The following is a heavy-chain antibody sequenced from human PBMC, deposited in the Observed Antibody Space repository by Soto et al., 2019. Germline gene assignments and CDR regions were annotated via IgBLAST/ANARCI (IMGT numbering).Heavy chain of an antibody. CDR3: ARDLAAASLYYYYGMDV. V-gene: IGHV3-33*01. Sequence: GGSLRLSCAASGFTFSSYGMHWVRQAPGKGLEWVAVIWYDGSNKYYADSVKGRFTISRDNFKNTLYLQMNSLRAEDTAVYYCARDLAAASLYYYYGMDVWGQGTTVTVSS. D-gene: IGHD6-13*01. J-gene: IGHJ6*02. CDR2: IWYDGSNK. CDR1: GFTFSSYG.